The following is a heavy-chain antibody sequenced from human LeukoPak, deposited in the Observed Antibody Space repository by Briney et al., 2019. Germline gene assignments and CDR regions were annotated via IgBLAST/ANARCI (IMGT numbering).Heavy chain of an antibody. V-gene: IGHV4-59*12. CDR2: IYYSGST. J-gene: IGHJ4*02. D-gene: IGHD3-16*01. CDR1: GGSISSYY. Sequence: SETLSLTCTVYGGSISSYYWSWIRQPPGKGLEWIGYIYYSGSTNYNPSLKSRVTISVDTSKNQFSLKLSSVTAADTAVYYCAREFYDYVWGSLDYWGQGTLVTVSS. CDR3: AREFYDYVWGSLDY.